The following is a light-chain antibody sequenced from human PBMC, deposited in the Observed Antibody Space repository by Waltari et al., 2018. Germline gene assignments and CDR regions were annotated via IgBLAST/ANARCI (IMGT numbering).Light chain of an antibody. CDR2: EVS. CDR3: CSYAGNSVV. V-gene: IGLV2-8*01. J-gene: IGLJ2*01. CDR1: SRDVGGYNY. Sequence: QSALTQPPSASGSPGQPVTISCTGTSRDVGGYNYVSWYQQHPGKAPKVMIYEVSKRPSGVPDRFSGSKSGNTASLTVSGLQAEDEADYYCCSYAGNSVVFGGGTKLTVL.